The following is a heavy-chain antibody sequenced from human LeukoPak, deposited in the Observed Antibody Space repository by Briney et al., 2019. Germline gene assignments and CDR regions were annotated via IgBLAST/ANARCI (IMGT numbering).Heavy chain of an antibody. CDR2: ISSSSSYI. CDR3: TRGGLSGSYLYYYYYYMDV. Sequence: PGGSLRLSCAASGFTFSSYSMNWVRQAPGKGLEWVSSISSSSSYIYYADSVKGRFTISRDNAKNSLYLQMNSLRAEDTALYYCTRGGLSGSYLYYYYYYMDVWGKGTTVTVSS. J-gene: IGHJ6*03. V-gene: IGHV3-21*04. D-gene: IGHD1-26*01. CDR1: GFTFSSYS.